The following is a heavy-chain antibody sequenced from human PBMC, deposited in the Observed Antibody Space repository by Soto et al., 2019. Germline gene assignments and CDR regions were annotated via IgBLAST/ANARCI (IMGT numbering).Heavy chain of an antibody. V-gene: IGHV4-34*01. CDR1: GGSFSGYY. CDR2: INHSGST. CDR3: ARASAGQDYYYYMDV. J-gene: IGHJ6*03. Sequence: SETLSLTGAVYGGSFSGYYWSWIRQPPGKGLEWIGEINHSGSTNYNPSLKSRVTISVDTSKNQFSLKLSSVTAADTAVYYCARASAGQDYYYYMDVWGKGTTVTVSS.